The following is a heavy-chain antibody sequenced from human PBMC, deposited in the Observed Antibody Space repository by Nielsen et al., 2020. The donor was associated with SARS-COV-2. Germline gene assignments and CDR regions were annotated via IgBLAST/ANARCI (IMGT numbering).Heavy chain of an antibody. Sequence: GESLKISCAASGFTFSSYAMHWVRQAPGKGLEWVAVISYDGSNKYYADSVKGRFTISRDNSKNTLYLQMNSLRAEDTAVYYCAKDFCGGDCCVDYWGQGTLVTVSS. CDR1: GFTFSSYA. J-gene: IGHJ4*02. D-gene: IGHD2-21*02. CDR3: AKDFCGGDCCVDY. CDR2: ISYDGSNK. V-gene: IGHV3-30-3*01.